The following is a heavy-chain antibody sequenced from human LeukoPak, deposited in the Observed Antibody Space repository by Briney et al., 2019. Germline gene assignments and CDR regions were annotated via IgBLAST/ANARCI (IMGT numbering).Heavy chain of an antibody. CDR1: GFTFSSYS. J-gene: IGHJ2*01. D-gene: IGHD4-23*01. Sequence: PGRSLRLSCAASGFTFSSYSMNWVRQAPGKGREWVSSISSSSSYIYYADSVKGRFTISRDNAKNSLYLQMNSLRAEDTAVYYCASRPDYGGKGIDWYFDLWGRGTLVTVSS. CDR3: ASRPDYGGKGIDWYFDL. CDR2: ISSSSSYI. V-gene: IGHV3-21*01.